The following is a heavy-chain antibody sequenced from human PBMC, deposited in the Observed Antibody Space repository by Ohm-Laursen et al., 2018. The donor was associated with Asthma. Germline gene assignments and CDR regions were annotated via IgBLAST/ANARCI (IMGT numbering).Heavy chain of an antibody. J-gene: IGHJ4*02. CDR2: ITSGSDII. CDR3: ARDGPELPTELDY. Sequence: GSLRLSCAAPGFYFSSYSMHWVRQAPGKGPEWLAFITSGSDIIHYADSVEGRFTISRDNAKKSLYLQMNSLRAEDTAVYYCARDGPELPTELDYWGPGTLVTVSS. D-gene: IGHD1-14*01. CDR1: GFYFSSYS. V-gene: IGHV3-48*01.